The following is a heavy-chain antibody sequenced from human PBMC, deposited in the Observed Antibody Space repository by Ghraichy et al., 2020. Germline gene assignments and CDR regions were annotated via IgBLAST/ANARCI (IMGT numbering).Heavy chain of an antibody. D-gene: IGHD2-21*02. V-gene: IGHV4-39*01. CDR2: IYYSGST. CDR3: ASTYCGGDCYSSYYYYGMDV. CDR1: GGSISSSSYY. Sequence: SETLSLTCTVSGGSISSSSYYWGWIRQPPGKGLEWIRSIYYSGSTYYNPSLKSRVTISVDTSKNQFSPKLSSVTAADTAVYYCASTYCGGDCYSSYYYYGMDVWGQGTTVTVSS. J-gene: IGHJ6*02.